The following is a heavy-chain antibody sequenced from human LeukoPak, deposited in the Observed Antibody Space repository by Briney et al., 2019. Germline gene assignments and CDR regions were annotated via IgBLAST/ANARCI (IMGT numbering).Heavy chain of an antibody. Sequence: SETLSLTCAVYGGSFSGYYWSWTRQPPGKGLEWIGEINHSGSTNYNPSLKSRVTISVDTSKNQFSLKLSSVTAADTAVYYCAGSYSSGWYKNHYFDYWGQGTLVTVSS. CDR3: AGSYSSGWYKNHYFDY. D-gene: IGHD6-19*01. CDR2: INHSGST. J-gene: IGHJ4*02. V-gene: IGHV4-34*01. CDR1: GGSFSGYY.